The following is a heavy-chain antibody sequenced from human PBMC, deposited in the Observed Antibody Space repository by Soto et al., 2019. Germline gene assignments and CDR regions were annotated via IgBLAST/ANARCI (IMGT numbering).Heavy chain of an antibody. CDR2: ISSSGGTI. D-gene: IGHD2-2*01. CDR1: GFTFSSYE. Sequence: LRLSCAASGFTFSSYEMNWVRQAPGKGLEWVSYISSSGGTIYYADSVKGRFTISRDNAKNSLYLQMNSLRAEDTAVYYCASIYCSSTSCPRGNAFDIWGQGTMVTVSS. CDR3: ASIYCSSTSCPRGNAFDI. J-gene: IGHJ3*02. V-gene: IGHV3-48*03.